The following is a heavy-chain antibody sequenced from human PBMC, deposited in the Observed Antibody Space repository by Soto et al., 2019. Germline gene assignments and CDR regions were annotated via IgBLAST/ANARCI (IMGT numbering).Heavy chain of an antibody. J-gene: IGHJ4*02. CDR1: VGTFSSYA. V-gene: IGHV1-69*01. CDR3: GRDLWLGESKYDY. CDR2: ITPIFGTA. Sequence: QVQLVQSGAEVKKPGSSVKVSCKASVGTFSSYAISWVRQAPGQGLEWMGGITPIFGTANYAQKFQGRVTTTADESTSRAYMELNRLGAKDTAVYYCGRDLWLGESKYDYWGQGTLVTVSS. D-gene: IGHD3-10*01.